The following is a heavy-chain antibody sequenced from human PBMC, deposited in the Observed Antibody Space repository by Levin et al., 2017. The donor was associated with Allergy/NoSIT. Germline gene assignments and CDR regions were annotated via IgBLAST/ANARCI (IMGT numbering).Heavy chain of an antibody. V-gene: IGHV4-59*01. CDR1: GGSISSYY. Sequence: SETLSLTCTVSGGSISSYYWSWIRQPPGKGLEWIGYIYYSGSTSYNPSLKSRVTISLDTSKNQFSLNLTSVTAADTAVYYCAKEAIQLNAFDIWGQGTMVTVSS. D-gene: IGHD5-18*01. CDR3: AKEAIQLNAFDI. J-gene: IGHJ3*02. CDR2: IYYSGST.